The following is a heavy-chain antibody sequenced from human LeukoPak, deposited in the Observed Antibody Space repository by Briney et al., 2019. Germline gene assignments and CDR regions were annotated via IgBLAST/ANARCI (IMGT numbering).Heavy chain of an antibody. D-gene: IGHD3-22*01. CDR2: ITKSGDT. CDR3: ARGGGYYHLDY. V-gene: IGHV3-11*04. J-gene: IGHJ4*02. CDR1: GFTFSDHY. Sequence: PGGSLRLSCAAAGFTFSDHYMTWIRQAPGKGLEWVSYITKSGDTSYADSVKGRFTISRDNAKNSLYLQMNSLRAEDTAVYYCARGGGYYHLDYWGQGTLVTVSS.